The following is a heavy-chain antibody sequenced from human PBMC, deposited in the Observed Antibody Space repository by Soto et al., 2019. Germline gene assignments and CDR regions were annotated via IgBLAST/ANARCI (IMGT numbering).Heavy chain of an antibody. CDR2: INPTDSYT. Sequence: GESLKISCDGSGYSFTDYWISWVRQMPGKGLEWMGRINPTDSYTNYSPSFQGHVTISADKSTSTAYLQWSSLKASDTAMYYCARHVVATSSARLGFWGQGTLVTVSS. CDR3: ARHVVATSSARLGF. CDR1: GYSFTDYW. D-gene: IGHD2-2*01. V-gene: IGHV5-10-1*01. J-gene: IGHJ4*02.